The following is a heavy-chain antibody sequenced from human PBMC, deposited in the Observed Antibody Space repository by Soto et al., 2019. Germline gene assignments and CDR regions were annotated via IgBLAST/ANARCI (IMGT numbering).Heavy chain of an antibody. J-gene: IGHJ6*03. CDR2: VSNSGSNT. V-gene: IGHV3-23*01. Sequence: EVQLLEYGGGLVQPGGSLRLSCAASGFTFSNYVMSGVRQAPGKGLEWVSSVSNSGSNTYYAESVKGRVTISRDNSNNTLYLQMNSLRAEDTALYYCARRGRTLPHYSYYMDVWGKGTTVTVSS. CDR3: ARRGRTLPHYSYYMDV. CDR1: GFTFSNYV.